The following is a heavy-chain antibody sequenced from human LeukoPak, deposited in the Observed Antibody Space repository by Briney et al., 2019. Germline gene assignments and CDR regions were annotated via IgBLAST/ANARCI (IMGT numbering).Heavy chain of an antibody. D-gene: IGHD3-22*01. Sequence: GGSLRLSCAASGFTFSSYAMNWVRQAPGKGLEWVAGFSGSGVSTHYADSVKGRFTISRDNSKNTLYLQMNSLSAEDRAVYYCAKAGDYYDSSGPDAFDIWGQGTRVTVSS. CDR3: AKAGDYYDSSGPDAFDI. CDR1: GFTFSSYA. CDR2: FSGSGVST. V-gene: IGHV3-23*01. J-gene: IGHJ3*02.